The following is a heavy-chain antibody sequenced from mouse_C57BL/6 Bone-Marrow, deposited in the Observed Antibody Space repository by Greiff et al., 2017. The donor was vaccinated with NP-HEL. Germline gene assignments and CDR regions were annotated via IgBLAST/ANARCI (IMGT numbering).Heavy chain of an antibody. CDR1: GFSFNTYA. Sequence: EVKVVESGGGLVQPKGSLKLSCAASGFSFNTYAMNWVRQAPGKGLEWVARIRSKSNNYATYYADSVKDRFTISRDDSESMLYLQMNNLKTEDTAMYYCVRHAEDYYGSSYDWFAYWGQGTLVTVSA. CDR2: IRSKSNNYAT. V-gene: IGHV10-1*01. J-gene: IGHJ3*01. D-gene: IGHD1-1*01. CDR3: VRHAEDYYGSSYDWFAY.